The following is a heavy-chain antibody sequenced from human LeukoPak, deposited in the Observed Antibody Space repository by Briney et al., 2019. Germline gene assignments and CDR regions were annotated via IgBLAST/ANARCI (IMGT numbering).Heavy chain of an antibody. D-gene: IGHD4-17*01. CDR2: IYYSGST. CDR1: GGSISSSSYY. J-gene: IGHJ4*02. Sequence: SETLSLTCTVSGGSISSSSYYWGWIRQPPGKGLEWIGSIYYSGSTYYNPSLMSRVTISVDTSKNQFSLKLSSVTAADTAVYYCARHNDYGDYVVDYWGQGTLVTVSS. CDR3: ARHNDYGDYVVDY. V-gene: IGHV4-39*01.